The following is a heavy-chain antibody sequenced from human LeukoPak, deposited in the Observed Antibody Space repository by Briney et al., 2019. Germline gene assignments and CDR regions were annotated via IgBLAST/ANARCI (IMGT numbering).Heavy chain of an antibody. CDR1: GFTFSDYF. V-gene: IGHV3-11*04. CDR2: INSDGNNI. CDR3: ATSRVFDF. J-gene: IGHJ4*02. Sequence: PGGSLRLSCVTSGFTFSDYFMNWIRQAPGKGPEWLSFINSDGNNIYYRDSVKGRFTISRDNAKKTLYLEMNNLRVDDTAIYYCATSRVFDFWGQGTLAAVSS.